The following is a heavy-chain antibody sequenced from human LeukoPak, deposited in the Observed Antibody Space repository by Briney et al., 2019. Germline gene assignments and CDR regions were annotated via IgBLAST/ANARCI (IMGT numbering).Heavy chain of an antibody. CDR2: MNPNSGNT. CDR1: GYTFTSYD. CDR3: ATYGDYGDPLFLR. V-gene: IGHV1-8*01. D-gene: IGHD4-17*01. J-gene: IGHJ4*02. Sequence: ASVKVSCKASGYTFTSYDINWVRQATGQGLEWMGWMNPNSGNTGYAQKFQGRVTMTRNTSIGTAYMELSSLRSEDTAVYYCATYGDYGDPLFLRWGQGTLVTVSS.